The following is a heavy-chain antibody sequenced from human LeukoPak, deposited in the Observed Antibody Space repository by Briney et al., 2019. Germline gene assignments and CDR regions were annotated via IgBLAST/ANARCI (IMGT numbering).Heavy chain of an antibody. D-gene: IGHD3-9*01. CDR1: GYSISSGYF. CDR3: ARDLGLTISDNWFDP. CDR2: IYHTGAT. Sequence: SETLSLTCAVSGYSISSGYFWVWIRQPPGKGLEWIGSIYHTGATYYNPSLRSPVTISVDTSKNEFSLELNSVTAADTAVYYCARDLGLTISDNWFDPWGQGTLVTVSS. J-gene: IGHJ5*02. V-gene: IGHV4-38-2*02.